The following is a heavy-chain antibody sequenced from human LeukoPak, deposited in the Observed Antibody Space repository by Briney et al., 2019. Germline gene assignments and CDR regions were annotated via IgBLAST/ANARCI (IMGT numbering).Heavy chain of an antibody. CDR2: IYYSGST. J-gene: IGHJ4*02. CDR3: AGTYSSSWYEIDY. Sequence: SETLSLTCTVSGGSISSSSYYWGWIRQPPGKGLEWIGSIYYSGSTYYNPSLKSRVTISVDTSKNQFSLKLSSVTAADTAVYYCAGTYSSSWYEIDYWGQGTLVTVSS. CDR1: GGSISSSSYY. D-gene: IGHD6-13*01. V-gene: IGHV4-39*07.